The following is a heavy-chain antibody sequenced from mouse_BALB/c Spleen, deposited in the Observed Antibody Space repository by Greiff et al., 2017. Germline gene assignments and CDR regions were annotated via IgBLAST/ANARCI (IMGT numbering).Heavy chain of an antibody. CDR2: ISYSGST. CDR1: GYSITSDYA. J-gene: IGHJ4*01. V-gene: IGHV3-2*02. D-gene: IGHD2-14*01. CDR3: ARNYRYDVAMDY. Sequence: EVKLVESGPGLVKPSQSLSLTCTVTGYSITSDYAWNWIRQFPGNKLEWMGYISYSGSTSYNPSLKSRISITRDTSKNQFFLQLNSVTTEDTATYYCARNYRYDVAMDYWGQGTSVTVSS.